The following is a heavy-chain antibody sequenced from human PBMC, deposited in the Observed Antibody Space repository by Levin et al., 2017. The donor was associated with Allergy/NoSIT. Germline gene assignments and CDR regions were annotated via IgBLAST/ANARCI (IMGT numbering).Heavy chain of an antibody. V-gene: IGHV1-69*13. CDR2: IIPIFGTA. Sequence: SVKVSCKASGGTFTNYAISWVRQAPGQGLEWMGGIIPIFGTANYAQKFQGRVTITADESTSTAYMELSSLRSEDTAVYYCARESPEGYDREFDYWGQGTLVTVSS. D-gene: IGHD5-12*01. CDR3: ARESPEGYDREFDY. J-gene: IGHJ4*02. CDR1: GGTFTNYA.